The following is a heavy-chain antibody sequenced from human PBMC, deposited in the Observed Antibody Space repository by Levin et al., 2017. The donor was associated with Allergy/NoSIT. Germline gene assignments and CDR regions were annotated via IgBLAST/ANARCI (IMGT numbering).Heavy chain of an antibody. D-gene: IGHD3-10*01. Sequence: PGGSLRLSCAASGFTFSSYSMNWVRQAPGKGLEWVSYISSSSSTIYYADSVKGRFTISRDNAKNSLYLQMNSLRAEDTAVHYCARELQANEGFGEPFDYWGQGTLVTVSS. CDR1: GFTFSSYS. CDR2: ISSSSSTI. J-gene: IGHJ4*02. V-gene: IGHV3-48*01. CDR3: ARELQANEGFGEPFDY.